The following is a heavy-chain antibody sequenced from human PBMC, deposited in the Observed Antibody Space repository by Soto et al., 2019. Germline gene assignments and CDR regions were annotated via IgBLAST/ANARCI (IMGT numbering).Heavy chain of an antibody. V-gene: IGHV4-39*01. CDR3: ARHNDFWSGHHDY. J-gene: IGHJ4*02. CDR2: IYYIGNT. Sequence: PSETLSLTCIVSNGSISSRSSYWGWIRQTPGKGLEWIGSIYYIGNTYYNPSLKSRVTISIDTSKTQFSLKMNSVTAADTAVYYCARHNDFWSGHHDYWGQGTLVTVSS. CDR1: NGSISSRSSY. D-gene: IGHD3-3*01.